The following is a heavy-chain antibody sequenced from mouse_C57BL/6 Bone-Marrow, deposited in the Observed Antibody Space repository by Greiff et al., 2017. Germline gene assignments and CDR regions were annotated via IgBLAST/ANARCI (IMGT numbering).Heavy chain of an antibody. CDR1: GYTFTDYE. V-gene: IGHV1-15*01. CDR3: TSLIPRTLFDY. Sequence: LVESGAELVRPGASVTLSCKASGYTFTDYEMHWVKQTPVHGLEWIGAIDPETGGTAYNQKFKGKAILTADKSSSTAYMELRSLTSEDSAVYYCTSLIPRTLFDYWGQGTTLTVSS. CDR2: IDPETGGT. J-gene: IGHJ2*01.